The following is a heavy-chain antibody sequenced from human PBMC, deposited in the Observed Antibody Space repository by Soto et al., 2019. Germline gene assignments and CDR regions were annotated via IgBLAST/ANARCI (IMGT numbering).Heavy chain of an antibody. CDR3: ARSIVVVTALDY. Sequence: ASVKVSSKASGYTFTSYAMHWGRPAPGQRLEWMGWINAGNGNTKYSQKFQGRVTITRDTSASTAYMELSSLRSEDTAVYYCARSIVVVTALDYWGQGTLVTVSS. D-gene: IGHD2-21*02. J-gene: IGHJ4*02. V-gene: IGHV1-3*01. CDR2: INAGNGNT. CDR1: GYTFTSYA.